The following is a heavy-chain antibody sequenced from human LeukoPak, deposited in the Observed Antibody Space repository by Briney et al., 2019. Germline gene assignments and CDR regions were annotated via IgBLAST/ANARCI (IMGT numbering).Heavy chain of an antibody. Sequence: SVKVSCKASGYTFTSYGISWVRQAPGQGLEWMGGIIPIFGTANYAQKFQGRVTITADESTSTAYMELSSLRSEDTAVYYCARDPLYSSGWYQLFDYWGQGTLVTVSS. J-gene: IGHJ4*02. CDR1: GYTFTSYG. CDR2: IIPIFGTA. CDR3: ARDPLYSSGWYQLFDY. V-gene: IGHV1-69*13. D-gene: IGHD6-19*01.